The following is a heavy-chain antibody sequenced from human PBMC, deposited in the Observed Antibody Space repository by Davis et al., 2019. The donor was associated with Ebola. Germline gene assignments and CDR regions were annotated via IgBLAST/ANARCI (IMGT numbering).Heavy chain of an antibody. V-gene: IGHV3-23*01. D-gene: IGHD1-26*01. CDR1: GFTFSSYA. CDR2: ISGSGGST. J-gene: IGHJ6*03. Sequence: PGGSLRLSCAASGFTFSSYAMSWVRQAPGKGLEWVSAISGSGGSTYYADSVKGRFTISRDNAKNSLYLQMNSLRAEDTAVYYCARDIGEEWELQSRPLYYYYYMDVWGKGTTVTVSS. CDR3: ARDIGEEWELQSRPLYYYYYMDV.